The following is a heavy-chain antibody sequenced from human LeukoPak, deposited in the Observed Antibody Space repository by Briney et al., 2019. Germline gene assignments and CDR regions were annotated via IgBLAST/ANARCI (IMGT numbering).Heavy chain of an antibody. J-gene: IGHJ3*01. CDR3: ARIRDGYNDAYDL. D-gene: IGHD5-24*01. CDR2: VNPNGFST. V-gene: IGHV1-46*01. CDR1: GYAFISYD. Sequence: GASVKVSCKASGYAFISYDIHWVRQAPGQGLEWVGRVNPNGFSTTYAQKFQGRVTMTSDTSTTTVYMELSSLRSEDTAIYYCARIRDGYNDAYDLWGQGTVVTVPS.